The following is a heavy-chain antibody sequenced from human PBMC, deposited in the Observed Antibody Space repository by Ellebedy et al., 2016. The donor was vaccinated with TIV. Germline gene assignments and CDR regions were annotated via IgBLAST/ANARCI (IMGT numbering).Heavy chain of an antibody. CDR1: GGSISRGSYY. V-gene: IGHV4-31*03. J-gene: IGHJ4*02. CDR3: ARGKFAAAGIDY. D-gene: IGHD6-13*01. Sequence: MPSETLSLTCTVSGGSISRGSYYWNWIRQYPGKGLEWIGYPYYSGSTYYNPSLKSRVNVSVDTSKNQFSLKLRSVTAADTAVYYCARGKFAAAGIDYWGQGTLVTVSS. CDR2: PYYSGST.